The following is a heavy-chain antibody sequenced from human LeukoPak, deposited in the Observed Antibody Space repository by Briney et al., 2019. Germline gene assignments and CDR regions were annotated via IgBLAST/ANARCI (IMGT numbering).Heavy chain of an antibody. CDR1: GDSISSYY. V-gene: IGHV4-59*08. CDR3: ARRKMASGVYYFDY. D-gene: IGHD2-8*01. CDR2: IYYSGSF. Sequence: SETLSLTCIVSGDSISSYYWSWIRQPPGKGLEWIGYIYYSGSFNYNPSLKSRVTISVDTSKNHFSLKLSSVTAADTAVYYCARRKMASGVYYFDYWGQGTPVTVSS. J-gene: IGHJ4*02.